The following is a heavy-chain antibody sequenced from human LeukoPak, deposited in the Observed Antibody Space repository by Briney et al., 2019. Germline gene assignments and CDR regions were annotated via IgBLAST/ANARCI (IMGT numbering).Heavy chain of an antibody. Sequence: ASVKVSCKASGYIFTDYGVSWVRQAPGQGLEWMGWVSPNSGNTNYPRKFQDRVTMTTDTSTTTAYMELKGLTSDDTAVYYCARGRRTTVPKYWGQGTRVTVSS. CDR1: GYIFTDYG. CDR2: VSPNSGNT. CDR3: ARGRRTTVPKY. V-gene: IGHV1-18*04. D-gene: IGHD4-11*01. J-gene: IGHJ4*02.